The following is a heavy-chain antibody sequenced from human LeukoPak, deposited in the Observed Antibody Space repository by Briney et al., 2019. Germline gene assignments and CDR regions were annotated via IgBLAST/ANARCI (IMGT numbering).Heavy chain of an antibody. CDR1: GYTFTGYY. Sequence: ASVKVSCKASGYTFTGYYMHWVRQAPGQGLEWMGWINPNSGGTNYAQKFQGRDTMTRDTSISTAYMELSRLRSDDTAVYYCARSSGDYDFAFDIWGQGTMVTVSS. CDR3: ARSSGDYDFAFDI. CDR2: INPNSGGT. D-gene: IGHD4-17*01. J-gene: IGHJ3*02. V-gene: IGHV1-2*02.